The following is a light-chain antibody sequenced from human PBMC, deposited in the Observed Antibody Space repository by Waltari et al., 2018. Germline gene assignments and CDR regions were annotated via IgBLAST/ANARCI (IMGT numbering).Light chain of an antibody. CDR2: WGS. V-gene: IGKV2-28*01. J-gene: IGKJ2*01. CDR1: QSLLHSEGYTF. CDR3: MQGLQTPYT. Sequence: DIVMTQSPLSLAVTTGAPSSLSCRSSQSLLHSEGYTFFDWYLQKPGQSPQLLVYWGSSRASGVPDRFSGSGSGTDFTLKISRVEAEDVGVYYCMQGLQTPYTFGQGTKLEIK.